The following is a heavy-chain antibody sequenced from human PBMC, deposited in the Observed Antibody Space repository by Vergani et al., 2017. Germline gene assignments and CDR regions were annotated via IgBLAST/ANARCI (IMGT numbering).Heavy chain of an antibody. J-gene: IGHJ4*02. D-gene: IGHD3-22*01. CDR3: ARLYGRDSSGSKYFDY. Sequence: EVQLVQSGAEVKKPGESLKISCQISGYSFTNYWIGWVRQMPGKGLEWMGIIHPADSDTRYSPSFQGQVTISVDKSISTAYLQRSSLRASDSAMYYCARLYGRDSSGSKYFDYWFQGTLVTVSS. CDR1: GYSFTNYW. CDR2: IHPADSDT. V-gene: IGHV5-51*01.